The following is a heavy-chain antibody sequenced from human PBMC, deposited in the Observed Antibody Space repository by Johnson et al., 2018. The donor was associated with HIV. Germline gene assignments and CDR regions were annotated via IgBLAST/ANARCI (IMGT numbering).Heavy chain of an antibody. J-gene: IGHJ3*02. Sequence: QVQLVESEGGLVQPGGSLRLSCAASGFTVSSNYMSWVRQAPGKGLEWVAVISFDGSNKYYADSVKGRFTISRDNSKNTLYLQMNSLRAEDTAVYYCARVYRGSSAHACDSGSQGTMVTVSS. CDR2: ISFDGSNK. D-gene: IGHD1-26*01. V-gene: IGHV3-30*03. CDR3: ARVYRGSSAHACDS. CDR1: GFTVSSNY.